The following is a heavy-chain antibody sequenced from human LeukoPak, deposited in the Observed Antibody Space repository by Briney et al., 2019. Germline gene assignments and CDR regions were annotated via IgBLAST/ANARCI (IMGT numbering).Heavy chain of an antibody. CDR2: INWVGDTS. V-gene: IGHV3-20*04. CDR1: GFAFDDYA. CDR3: TTPAAGPGAEYSRY. Sequence: GGSLRLSCAASGFAFDDYAMHWVRQAPGKGLQWISSINWVGDTSSYADALKGRITVSRDNAKNSLYLQMDSLAVEDTAVYYCTTPAAGPGAEYSRYWGQGTLVTVS. J-gene: IGHJ1*01. D-gene: IGHD6-13*01.